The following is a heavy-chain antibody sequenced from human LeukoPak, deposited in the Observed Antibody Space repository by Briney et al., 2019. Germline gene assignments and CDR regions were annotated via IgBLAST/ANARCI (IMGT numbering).Heavy chain of an antibody. CDR2: VTPASGVT. Sequence: ASVKVSCKTFGYTFSDYIIHWVRQAPGQGLEWMGCVTPASGVTYYAQKFQGRVTVTTDTSISTAYMDLSRLSSDDTAVYYCVRETGGFEDWGQGTLVTVSS. CDR3: VRETGGFED. J-gene: IGHJ4*02. CDR1: GYTFSDYI. D-gene: IGHD7-27*01. V-gene: IGHV1-2*02.